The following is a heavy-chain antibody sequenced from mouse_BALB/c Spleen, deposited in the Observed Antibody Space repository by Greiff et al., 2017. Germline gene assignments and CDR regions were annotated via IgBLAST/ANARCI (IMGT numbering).Heavy chain of an antibody. J-gene: IGHJ3*01. CDR3: ARGGYGNLFAY. Sequence: QVQLQQPGAELVRPGASVKLSCKASGYTFTSYWMNWVKQRPGQGLEWIGQIYPGDGDTNYNGKFKGKATLTADKSSSTAYMQLSSLTSEDSAVYFCARGGYGNLFAYWGQGTLVTVSA. CDR1: GYTFTSYW. V-gene: IGHV1-80*01. D-gene: IGHD2-1*01. CDR2: IYPGDGDT.